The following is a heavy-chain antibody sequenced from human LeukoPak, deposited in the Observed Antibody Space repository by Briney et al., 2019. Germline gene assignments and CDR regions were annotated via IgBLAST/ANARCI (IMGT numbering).Heavy chain of an antibody. J-gene: IGHJ4*02. CDR2: IGDSGSGG. V-gene: IGHV3-23*01. D-gene: IGHD4-23*01. CDR1: GFNFNYFA. Sequence: PGGSPRLSCSASGFNFNYFAMSWIRQAPGKRLEWVSTIGDSGSGGSYADSVRGRFTISRDNSKNIVYLQMHSLRVDDSAVYYCSRIKYGGNSGYHFDYWGQGTLVTVSS. CDR3: SRIKYGGNSGYHFDY.